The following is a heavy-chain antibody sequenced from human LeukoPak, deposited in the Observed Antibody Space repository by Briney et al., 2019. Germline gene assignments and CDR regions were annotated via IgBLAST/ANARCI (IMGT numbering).Heavy chain of an antibody. CDR1: GYSFTSYW. J-gene: IGHJ4*02. Sequence: GESLKISCKGSGYSFTSYWIGWVRQMPGKGLERMGIIYPGDSDTRYSPSFQGQVTISAVKSISTAYLQWSSLKASDTAMYYCASSRAVAGTPLDYWGQGTLVTVSP. D-gene: IGHD6-19*01. CDR3: ASSRAVAGTPLDY. CDR2: IYPGDSDT. V-gene: IGHV5-51*01.